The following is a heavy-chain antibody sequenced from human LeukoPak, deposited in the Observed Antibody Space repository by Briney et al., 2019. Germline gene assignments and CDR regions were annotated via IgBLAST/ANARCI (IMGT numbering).Heavy chain of an antibody. CDR1: GYIFTGYY. CDR2: INPNSGGT. D-gene: IGHD3-22*01. CDR3: AREWGYDSSGYYLPNRFDP. Sequence: ASVKVSCKASGYIFTGYYMHWVRQAPGQGLEWMGWINPNSGGTNYEQKFQGRVTMTRDTSISTAYMELSRLRSDDTAVYYCAREWGYDSSGYYLPNRFDPWGQGTLVTVSS. J-gene: IGHJ5*02. V-gene: IGHV1-2*02.